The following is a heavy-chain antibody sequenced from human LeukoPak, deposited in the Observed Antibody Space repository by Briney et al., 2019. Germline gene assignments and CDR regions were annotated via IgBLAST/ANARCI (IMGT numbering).Heavy chain of an antibody. Sequence: GGSLRLSCAASGFTFSTYAVNWVRQAPGKGLEWVSTISGSGDSTYYADSVKGRFTISRDNSKDTLYLQMNSLRAEDTAVYYCARPEYSYGIGSADYWGQGTLVTVSS. J-gene: IGHJ4*02. D-gene: IGHD5-18*01. CDR3: ARPEYSYGIGSADY. V-gene: IGHV3-23*01. CDR1: GFTFSTYA. CDR2: ISGSGDST.